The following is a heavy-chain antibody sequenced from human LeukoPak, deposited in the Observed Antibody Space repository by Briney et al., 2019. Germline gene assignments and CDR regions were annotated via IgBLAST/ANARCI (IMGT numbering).Heavy chain of an antibody. V-gene: IGHV1-8*01. CDR3: ARSGVFSRNPYIVY. Sequence: ASVKVSCKASGYAFTSYDINWVRQAAGQGLAWMGWMNPNSGNTGYAQRFQGRVTMTRNTSISTAYMELSSLRSEDTAVYYCARSGVFSRNPYIVYWGQGTLVTVSS. CDR1: GYAFTSYD. CDR2: MNPNSGNT. J-gene: IGHJ4*02. D-gene: IGHD3-16*02.